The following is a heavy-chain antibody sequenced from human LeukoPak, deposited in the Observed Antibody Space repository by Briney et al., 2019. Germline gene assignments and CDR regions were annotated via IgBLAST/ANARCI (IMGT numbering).Heavy chain of an antibody. D-gene: IGHD4-17*01. Sequence: GGSLRLSCAASGFAVSSNYMSWVRQAPGKGLEWVSVIYSGGGTYYADSVKGRFTISRDNSKNTLYLQLNSLRAEDTAVYYCAKDLYGDYDFDCWGQGTLVTVSS. CDR1: GFAVSSNY. CDR2: IYSGGGT. V-gene: IGHV3-53*01. CDR3: AKDLYGDYDFDC. J-gene: IGHJ4*02.